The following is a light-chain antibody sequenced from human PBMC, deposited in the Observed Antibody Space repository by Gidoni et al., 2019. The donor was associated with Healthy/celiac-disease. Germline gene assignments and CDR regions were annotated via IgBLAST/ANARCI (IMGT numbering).Light chain of an antibody. CDR3: QQFNSYPPFT. Sequence: IQLTQSPSSLSASVGDRVTITCRASQGISSALAWYQQKPGKAPKLLIYDASSLESGVPSRFSGSGSGTDFTLTISSLQPEDFATYYCQQFNSYPPFTFGPGTKVDIK. V-gene: IGKV1-13*02. CDR1: QGISSA. CDR2: DAS. J-gene: IGKJ3*01.